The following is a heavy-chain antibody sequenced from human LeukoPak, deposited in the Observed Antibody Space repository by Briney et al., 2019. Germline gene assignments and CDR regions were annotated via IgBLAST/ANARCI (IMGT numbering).Heavy chain of an antibody. D-gene: IGHD3-22*01. CDR2: ISYDGSNK. CDR1: GGTFSSYG. J-gene: IGHJ4*02. CDR3: ATTGYYDSSGYPPDY. Sequence: SCKASGGTFSSYGMHWVRQAPGKGLEWVAVISYDGSNKYYADSVKGRFTISRDNSKNTLYLQMNSLRAEDTAVYYCATTGYYDSSGYPPDYWGQGTLVTVSS. V-gene: IGHV3-30*03.